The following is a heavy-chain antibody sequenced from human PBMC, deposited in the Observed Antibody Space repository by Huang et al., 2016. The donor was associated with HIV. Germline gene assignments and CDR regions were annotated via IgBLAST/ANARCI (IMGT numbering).Heavy chain of an antibody. D-gene: IGHD3-16*01. CDR1: GYAFSDYG. Sequence: QIRLVQSGAEVKKPGASVRVSCQASGYAFSDYGFSWVRQAPGQGPGWVGWISDSNGETNYGHRFQGRVTWTTDTSTTTVYMDLRSLRSDDTAVYYCARDPKYHSFPYFRQRRGIEIWGQGTVVTVSS. CDR2: ISDSNGET. CDR3: ARDPKYHSFPYFRQRRGIEI. J-gene: IGHJ3*02. V-gene: IGHV1-18*04.